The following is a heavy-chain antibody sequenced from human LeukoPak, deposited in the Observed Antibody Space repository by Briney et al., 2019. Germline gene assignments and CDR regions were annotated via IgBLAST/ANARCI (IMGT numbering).Heavy chain of an antibody. J-gene: IGHJ6*03. CDR1: GGSISPYY. Sequence: SETLSLTCTVSGGSISPYYWSWVRQPAGKGLEWIGRISRSGSTNYNTSLKSRVTMSVDTSKNQFSLRLSSVTAADTAVYYCARGRVYMDVWGKGTTVTISS. D-gene: IGHD3-3*01. V-gene: IGHV4-4*07. CDR3: ARGRVYMDV. CDR2: ISRSGST.